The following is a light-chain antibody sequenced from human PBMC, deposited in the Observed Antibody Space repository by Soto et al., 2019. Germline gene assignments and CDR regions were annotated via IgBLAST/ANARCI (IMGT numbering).Light chain of an antibody. Sequence: DIQMTQSPSPLSGSVGDRVTITCRASQTISSWLAWYQQKPGKAPKLLIYDASSLESGVPSRFSGRGSGTEFTLTISSLQPDDFATYYCQQYNSFALTFGGGTKVDIK. V-gene: IGKV1-5*01. J-gene: IGKJ4*01. CDR3: QQYNSFALT. CDR1: QTISSW. CDR2: DAS.